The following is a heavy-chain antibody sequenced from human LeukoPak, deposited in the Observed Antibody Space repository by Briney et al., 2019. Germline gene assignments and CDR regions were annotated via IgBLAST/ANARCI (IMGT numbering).Heavy chain of an antibody. Sequence: GASVKVSCKASGYTFTSYAMNWVRQAPGQGLEWMGWINTNTGNPTYAQGFTGRFVFSLDTSVSTAYLQISSLKAEDTAVYYCARAGGPPWYSSSWGSDYWGQGTLVTVSS. CDR2: INTNTGNP. CDR3: ARAGGPPWYSSSWGSDY. V-gene: IGHV7-4-1*02. J-gene: IGHJ4*02. CDR1: GYTFTSYA. D-gene: IGHD6-13*01.